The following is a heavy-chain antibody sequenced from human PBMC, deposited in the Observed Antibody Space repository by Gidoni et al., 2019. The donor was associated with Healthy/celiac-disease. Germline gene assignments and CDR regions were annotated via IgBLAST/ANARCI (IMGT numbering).Heavy chain of an antibody. D-gene: IGHD6-6*01. CDR3: ARGHGAYSSSVYYYGMDV. J-gene: IGHJ6*02. V-gene: IGHV1-69*02. CDR1: GGTFSSYT. CDR2: IIPILGIA. Sequence: QVQLVQSGAEVKKPGSSVKVSCKASGGTFSSYTISWVRQAPGQGLEWMGRIIPILGIANYAQKFQGRVTITADKSTSTAYMELSSLRSEDTAVYYCARGHGAYSSSVYYYGMDVWGQGTTVTVSS.